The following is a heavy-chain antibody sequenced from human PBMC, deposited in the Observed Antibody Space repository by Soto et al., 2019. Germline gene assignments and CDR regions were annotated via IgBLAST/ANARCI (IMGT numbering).Heavy chain of an antibody. V-gene: IGHV3-30*18. CDR1: GFAFNKYS. Sequence: QVQLVESGGGVVQPGRSLRLSCAASGFAFNKYSVHWVRQAPGEGLEWVSLISFDGSDEWYADSVKGRFTISRDNSKNTLYLQMNSLRPEDTAVYYCAKGYEISPPIASGWYPNYYYGMDVWGQGTTVTVSS. CDR3: AKGYEISPPIASGWYPNYYYGMDV. D-gene: IGHD6-19*01. CDR2: ISFDGSDE. J-gene: IGHJ6*02.